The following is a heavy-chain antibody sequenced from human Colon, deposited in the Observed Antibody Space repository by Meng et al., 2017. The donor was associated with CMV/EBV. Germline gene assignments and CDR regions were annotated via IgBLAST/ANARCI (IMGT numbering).Heavy chain of an antibody. J-gene: IGHJ4*02. V-gene: IGHV1-18*01. D-gene: IGHD1-1*01. CDR1: GYTFTSYG. CDR3: ARGRPNWSGVLDY. Sequence: QVQLVQSGAEVKVPGASVLVPCRSSGYTFTSYGINWVRQAPGQGLEWMGWISGSTGYTNRAQKFQGRVTMTTDTSTSTAYLALTSLTSNDTAVYYCARGRPNWSGVLDYWGQGTLVTVSS. CDR2: ISGSTGYT.